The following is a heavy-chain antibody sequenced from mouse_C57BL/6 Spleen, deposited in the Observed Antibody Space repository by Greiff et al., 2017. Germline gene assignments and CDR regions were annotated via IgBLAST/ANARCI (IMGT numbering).Heavy chain of an antibody. D-gene: IGHD1-1*01. CDR2: IRNKANGYTT. CDR1: GFTFTDYY. Sequence: EVQLVESGGGLVQPGGSLSLSCAASGFTFTDYYMSWVRQPPGKALEWVGFIRNKANGYTTEYSAYVKGRFTISRDNSQSILYLQMNALIAEDSAAFYCARLVAHWYFDVWGTGTTVTVSS. V-gene: IGHV7-3*01. J-gene: IGHJ1*03. CDR3: ARLVAHWYFDV.